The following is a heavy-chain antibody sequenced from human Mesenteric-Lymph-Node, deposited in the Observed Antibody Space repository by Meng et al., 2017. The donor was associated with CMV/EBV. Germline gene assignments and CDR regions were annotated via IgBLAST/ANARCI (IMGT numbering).Heavy chain of an antibody. CDR3: ARDYYDSSGLDY. V-gene: IGHV1-2*02. J-gene: IGHJ4*02. D-gene: IGHD3-22*01. CDR2: INPNSGGT. CDR1: GYTFTGYY. Sequence: ASVKVSCKASGYTFTGYYMHWVRQAPGQGLEWMGWINPNSGGTNYAQKFQGRVTMTRDTSISTAYMELSRLRSDDTAVYYCARDYYDSSGLDYWGQGTLVTPSPQ.